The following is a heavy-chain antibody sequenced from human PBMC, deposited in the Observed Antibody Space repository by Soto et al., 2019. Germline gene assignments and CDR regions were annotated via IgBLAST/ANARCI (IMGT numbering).Heavy chain of an antibody. CDR2: ISSSSSYI. CDR1: GFTFSSYS. Sequence: GGSLRLSCAASGFTFSSYSMNWVRQAPGKGLEWVSSISSSSSYIYYADSVKGRFTISRDNAKNSLYLQMNSLRAEDTAVYYCAREKAGYYGSGIANPELNYGMDVWGQGTTVTVSS. V-gene: IGHV3-21*01. D-gene: IGHD3-10*01. CDR3: AREKAGYYGSGIANPELNYGMDV. J-gene: IGHJ6*02.